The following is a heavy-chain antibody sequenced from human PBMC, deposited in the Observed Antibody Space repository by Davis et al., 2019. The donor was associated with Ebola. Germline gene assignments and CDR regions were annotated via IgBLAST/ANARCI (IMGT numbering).Heavy chain of an antibody. CDR2: INPNSGGT. D-gene: IGHD1-7*01. CDR3: ARSGTGTTSVPNWFDP. CDR1: GYTFTGYY. V-gene: IGHV1-2*04. J-gene: IGHJ5*02. Sequence: AASVKVSCKASGYTFTGYYMHWVRQAPGQGLEWMGWINPNSGGTNYAQKFQGWVTMTRDTSISTAYMELSRLRSDDTAVYYCARSGTGTTSVPNWFDPWGQGTLVTVSS.